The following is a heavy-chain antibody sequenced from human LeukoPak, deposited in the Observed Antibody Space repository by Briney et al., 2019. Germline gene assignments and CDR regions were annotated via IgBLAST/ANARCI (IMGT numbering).Heavy chain of an antibody. D-gene: IGHD3-10*02. J-gene: IGHJ6*04. V-gene: IGHV3-74*01. CDR3: AELGITMIGGV. CDR2: IKSDGST. Sequence: QSGGSLRLSCAASGFTFSSYWMHWVRQTPGKGLVWVSRIKSDGSTIYADSVKGRFTISRDNAKNSLYLQMNSLRAEDTAVYYCAELGITMIGGVWGKGTTVTISS. CDR1: GFTFSSYW.